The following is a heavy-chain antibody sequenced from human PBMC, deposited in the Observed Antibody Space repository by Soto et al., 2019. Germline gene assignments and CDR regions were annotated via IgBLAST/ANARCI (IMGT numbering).Heavy chain of an antibody. D-gene: IGHD4-17*01. J-gene: IGHJ4*02. Sequence: SGPTLVKPTQTLTLTCTFSGFSLSTSGMCVSWIRQPPGKALEWLARIDWDDDKYYSTSLKTRLTISKDTSKNQVVLTMTNMDPVDTATYYCARIRLGNLDGDYFDYWGQGTLVTVSS. CDR1: GFSLSTSGMC. CDR2: IDWDDDK. CDR3: ARIRLGNLDGDYFDY. V-gene: IGHV2-70*11.